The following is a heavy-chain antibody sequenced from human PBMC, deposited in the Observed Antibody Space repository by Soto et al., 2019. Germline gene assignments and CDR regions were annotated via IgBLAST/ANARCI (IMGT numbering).Heavy chain of an antibody. CDR1: GFTFSSYA. Sequence: EVQLLESGGGLVQPGGSLRLSCAASGFTFSSYAMTWVRQAPGKGLEWVSGFSGGGSTYYADSVKGRFTISRDNSKNTVYLQMNSLRAEDTAVYYCAKGPQYCSSTSCPPDYWGQGTVVTVSS. D-gene: IGHD2-2*01. CDR3: AKGPQYCSSTSCPPDY. CDR2: FSGGGST. J-gene: IGHJ4*02. V-gene: IGHV3-23*01.